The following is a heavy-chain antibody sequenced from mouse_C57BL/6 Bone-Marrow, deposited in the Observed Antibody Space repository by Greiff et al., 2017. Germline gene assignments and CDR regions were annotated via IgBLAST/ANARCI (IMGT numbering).Heavy chain of an antibody. D-gene: IGHD3-1*01. CDR1: GFSFNTYA. CDR3: GRQGYWFAY. CDR2: IRSKSNNYAT. J-gene: IGHJ3*01. Sequence: DVKLVESGGGLVQPKGSLKLSCAASGFSFNTYAMNWVRQAPGKGLEWVARIRSKSNNYATYYADSVKDRFTISRDDSESMLYLQMNNLEAEDTAMYYCGRQGYWFAYWGQGTLVTVSA. V-gene: IGHV10-1*01.